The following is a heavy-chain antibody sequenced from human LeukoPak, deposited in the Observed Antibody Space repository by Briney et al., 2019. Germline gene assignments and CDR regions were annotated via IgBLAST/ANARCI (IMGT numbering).Heavy chain of an antibody. CDR2: ISAYNGNT. J-gene: IGHJ4*02. Sequence: ASVKVSCKASGYTFTGYGISWVRQAPGQGREWMGWISAYNGNTNYAQKLQGRVTMTTDTSTSTAYMELRSLRSDDTAVYYCARFDTYYYDSSGYYPDYWGQGTLVTVSS. V-gene: IGHV1-18*01. CDR3: ARFDTYYYDSSGYYPDY. CDR1: GYTFTGYG. D-gene: IGHD3-22*01.